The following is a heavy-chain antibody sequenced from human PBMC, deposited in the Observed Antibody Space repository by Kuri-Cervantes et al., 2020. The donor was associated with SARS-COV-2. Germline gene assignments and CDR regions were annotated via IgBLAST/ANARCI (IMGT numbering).Heavy chain of an antibody. CDR2: IYYSGST. CDR3: ARARIVSSGWYYYYGMDV. V-gene: IGHV4-31*03. CDR1: GGSISSGGYY. Sequence: PSLSCTVSGGSISSGGYYWSWIRQHPGKGLEWIGYIYYSGSTYYNPSLKSRVTISVDTSKNQFSLKLSSVTAADTAVYYCARARIVSSGWYYYYGMDVWGQGTTVTVSS. D-gene: IGHD6-19*01. J-gene: IGHJ6*02.